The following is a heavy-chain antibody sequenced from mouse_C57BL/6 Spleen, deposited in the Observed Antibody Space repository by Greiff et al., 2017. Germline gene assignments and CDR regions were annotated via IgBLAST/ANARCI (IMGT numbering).Heavy chain of an antibody. D-gene: IGHD2-1*01. CDR2: IYPGDGDT. Sequence: QVQLQQSGPELVKPGASVKISCKASGYAFSSSWMNWVKQRPGKGLEWIGRIYPGDGDTNYNGKFKGKATLTADKSSSTAYMQLSSLTSEDSAVYFCARLEIYYGNYDAMDYWGQGTSVTVSS. CDR1: GYAFSSSW. V-gene: IGHV1-82*01. CDR3: ARLEIYYGNYDAMDY. J-gene: IGHJ4*01.